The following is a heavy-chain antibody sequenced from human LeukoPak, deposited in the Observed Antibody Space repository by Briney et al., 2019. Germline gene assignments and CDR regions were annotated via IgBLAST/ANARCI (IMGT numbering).Heavy chain of an antibody. V-gene: IGHV3-23*01. CDR3: AKLLLAAPFCMDV. J-gene: IGHJ6*02. D-gene: IGHD6-13*01. Sequence: GGSLTLSCAASGFTLISYAMNWVRQAPGKGLEWVSAISGSCGSTYYADSVKGRFTISRDNSKNTLYLQMNSLRAEDTAVYYCAKLLLAAPFCMDVWGQGTTVTVSS. CDR2: ISGSCGST. CDR1: GFTLISYA.